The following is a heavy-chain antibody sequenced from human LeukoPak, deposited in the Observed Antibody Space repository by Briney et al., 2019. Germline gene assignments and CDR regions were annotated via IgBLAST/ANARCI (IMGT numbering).Heavy chain of an antibody. J-gene: IGHJ4*02. CDR1: GYIFTTYG. V-gene: IGHV1-18*01. Sequence: ASVKVSCKASGYIFTTYGISWVRQAPGQGLEWMGWISAFNGNTNYAQKVQGRVTMTTDTSTSTAYMELRSLTSDDTAVYYCARDSIPGAHYDFWTSDHFDYWGQGTLVTVSS. CDR2: ISAFNGNT. CDR3: ARDSIPGAHYDFWTSDHFDY. D-gene: IGHD3-3*01.